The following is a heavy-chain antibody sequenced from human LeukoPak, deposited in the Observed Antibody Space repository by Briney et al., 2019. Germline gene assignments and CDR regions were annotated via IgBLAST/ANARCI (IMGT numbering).Heavy chain of an antibody. Sequence: SVKVSCKASGGTFSSYAISWVRQAPGQGLERLGRIIPIFGTANYAQKCRGRVTITTDESTSTAYMELSSLRSEDTAVYYCARSRITGTKGGFDYWGQGTLVTVSS. J-gene: IGHJ4*02. V-gene: IGHV1-69*05. CDR1: GGTFSSYA. D-gene: IGHD1-7*01. CDR2: IIPIFGTA. CDR3: ARSRITGTKGGFDY.